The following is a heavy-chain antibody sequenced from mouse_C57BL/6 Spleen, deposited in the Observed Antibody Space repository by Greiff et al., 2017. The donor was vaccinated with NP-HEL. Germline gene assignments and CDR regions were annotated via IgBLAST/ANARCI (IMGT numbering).Heavy chain of an antibody. CDR2: INPNNGGT. V-gene: IGHV1-26*01. CDR3: ARGGLRRSVDY. D-gene: IGHD2-4*01. J-gene: IGHJ2*01. Sequence: EVQLQQSGPELVKPGASVKISCKASGYTFTDYYMNWVKQSHGKSLEWIGDINPNNGGTSYNQKFKGKATLTVDKSSSTAYMELRSLTSEDSAVYYCARGGLRRSVDYWGQGTTLTVSS. CDR1: GYTFTDYY.